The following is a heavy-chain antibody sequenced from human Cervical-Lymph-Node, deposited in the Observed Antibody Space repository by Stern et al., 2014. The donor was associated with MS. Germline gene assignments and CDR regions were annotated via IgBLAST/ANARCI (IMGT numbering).Heavy chain of an antibody. D-gene: IGHD2-8*01. Sequence: VQLVESGGAVVQPGRSLRLSCAASGFTFSSYGMHWVRQAPGKGLEWVTVISYDGNHKYYAASVKGRFTISRDNSKNTLHLQMNSVTPDDTAIYYCARDYEDTSMLFDHWGQETLSTVSS. CDR3: ARDYEDTSMLFDH. CDR1: GFTFSSYG. CDR2: ISYDGNHK. J-gene: IGHJ4*02. V-gene: IGHV3-30*03.